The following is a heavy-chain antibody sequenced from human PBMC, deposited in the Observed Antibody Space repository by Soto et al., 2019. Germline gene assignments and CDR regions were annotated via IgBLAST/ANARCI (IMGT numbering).Heavy chain of an antibody. V-gene: IGHV3-33*01. CDR1: GFTFSSYG. D-gene: IGHD6-13*01. J-gene: IGHJ4*02. CDR2: IWYDGSNK. Sequence: QVQLVESGGGVVQPGRSLRLSCAASGFTFSSYGMHWVRHAPGKGLEWVAVIWYDGSNKYYADSVKGRFTISRDNSKNTLYLQMNSLRAVDTAVYYCARCGIAASDYWGQGTLVTVS. CDR3: ARCGIAASDY.